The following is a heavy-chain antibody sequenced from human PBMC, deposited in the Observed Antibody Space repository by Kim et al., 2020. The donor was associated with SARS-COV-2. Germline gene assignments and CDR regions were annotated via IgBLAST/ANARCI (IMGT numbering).Heavy chain of an antibody. J-gene: IGHJ6*02. D-gene: IGHD2-15*01. Sequence: GGSPRLSCAASGFTFSSYGMHWVRQAPGKGLEWVAVIWYDGSNKYYADSVKGRFTISRDNSKNTLYLQMNSLRAEDTAVYYCARERVVVVAAPLDVWGQGTTVTVSS. CDR3: ARERVVVVAAPLDV. CDR1: GFTFSSYG. CDR2: IWYDGSNK. V-gene: IGHV3-33*01.